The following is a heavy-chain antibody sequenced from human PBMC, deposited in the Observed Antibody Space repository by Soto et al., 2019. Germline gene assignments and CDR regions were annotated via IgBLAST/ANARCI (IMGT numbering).Heavy chain of an antibody. CDR1: GYSFNSYW. CDR3: ASQEMATKNVDAFDI. D-gene: IGHD5-12*01. CDR2: IYPGDSDT. V-gene: IGHV5-51*01. Sequence: GESQKISYKGSGYSFNSYWIGWVLQMPGKGLEWMGIIYPGDSDTRYSPSFQGQVTISADKSISTAYLQWSSLKASDTAMYYCASQEMATKNVDAFDIWGQGTMVTVSS. J-gene: IGHJ3*02.